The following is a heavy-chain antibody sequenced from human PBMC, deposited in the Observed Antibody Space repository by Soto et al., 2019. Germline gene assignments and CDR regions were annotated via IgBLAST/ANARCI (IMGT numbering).Heavy chain of an antibody. CDR1: GYTFTSYG. D-gene: IGHD1-1*01. CDR3: ASSLQLGFFDY. Sequence: ASVKVSCKASGYTFTSYGISWVRQAPGQGLEWMGWISAYNGNTNYEQKLQGRVTMTTDTSTSTAYMELRSLRSDDTAVYYCASSLQLGFFDYWGKGTLVTVSS. V-gene: IGHV1-18*04. J-gene: IGHJ4*02. CDR2: ISAYNGNT.